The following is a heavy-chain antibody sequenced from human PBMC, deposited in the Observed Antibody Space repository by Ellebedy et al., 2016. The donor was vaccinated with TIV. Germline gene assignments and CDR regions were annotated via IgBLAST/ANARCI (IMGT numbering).Heavy chain of an antibody. J-gene: IGHJ4*02. Sequence: GESLKISCAASGFTFSSYAMSWVRQAPGKGLEWVSTISHTGSRTYYADSVEGRFTISRDNSKNTLNLQMNSLRPEDTAVYYCAKDAWERARISWEHDHWGQGTLVTVSS. CDR2: ISHTGSRT. CDR1: GFTFSSYA. V-gene: IGHV3-23*01. D-gene: IGHD5-24*01. CDR3: AKDAWERARISWEHDH.